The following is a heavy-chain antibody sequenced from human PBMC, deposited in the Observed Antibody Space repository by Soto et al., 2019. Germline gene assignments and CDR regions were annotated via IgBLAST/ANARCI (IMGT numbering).Heavy chain of an antibody. CDR1: GFTINAYA. D-gene: IGHD2-15*01. V-gene: IGHV3-23*01. CDR3: ATLAATPSSYFHH. Sequence: GGSLRLSCAASGFTINAYAMSWVRQAPGKGLEWVSAMSGSSGSTYYADSVKGRCTISRDTSKNTLFLQMNSLRADDTAVYYCATLAATPSSYFHHWGQGTLVTVSS. CDR2: MSGSSGST. J-gene: IGHJ1*01.